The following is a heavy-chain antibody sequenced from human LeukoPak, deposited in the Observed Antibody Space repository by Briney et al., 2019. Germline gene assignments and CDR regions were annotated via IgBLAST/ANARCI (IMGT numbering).Heavy chain of an antibody. J-gene: IGHJ4*02. CDR1: GFTFSSYG. CDR2: ISYDGSNK. D-gene: IGHD4-17*01. Sequence: GRSLRLSCAASGFTFSSYGMHWVRQAPGKGLEWVAVISYDGSNKCYADSVKGRFTISRDNSKNTLYLQMNSLRAEDTAVYYCAKPYGDRSYYFDYWGQGTLVTVSS. CDR3: AKPYGDRSYYFDY. V-gene: IGHV3-30*18.